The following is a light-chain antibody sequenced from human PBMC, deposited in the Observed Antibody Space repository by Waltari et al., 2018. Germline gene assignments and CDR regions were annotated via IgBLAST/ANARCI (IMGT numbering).Light chain of an antibody. CDR2: EVS. CDR1: DSAVGAYDF. J-gene: IGLJ1*01. CDR3: SSYTTSSAPGV. Sequence: QSALTQPASVSGSPGQSITISCSGTDSAVGAYDFVSCYQQHPAKAPHLIIYEVSNRPSGISNRFSASKSGNTASLTISGLQAEDEADYYCSSYTTSSAPGVFGTGTRVTVL. V-gene: IGLV2-14*01.